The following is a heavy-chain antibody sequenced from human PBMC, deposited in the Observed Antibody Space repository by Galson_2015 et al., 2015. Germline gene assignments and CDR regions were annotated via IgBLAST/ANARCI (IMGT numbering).Heavy chain of an antibody. CDR2: IKQDGSEK. CDR1: GFTFSSYW. D-gene: IGHD6-13*01. J-gene: IGHJ5*02. V-gene: IGHV3-7*01. Sequence: LRLSCAASGFTFSSYWMSWVRQSPGKGLEWVANIKQDGSEKYYVDSVKGRFTISRDNAKNSLYLQMNSLRAEDTAVYYCAREGIAAAEGWFDPWGQGILVTVSS. CDR3: AREGIAAAEGWFDP.